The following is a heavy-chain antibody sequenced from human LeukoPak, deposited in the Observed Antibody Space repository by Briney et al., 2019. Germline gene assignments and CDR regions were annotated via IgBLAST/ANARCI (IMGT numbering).Heavy chain of an antibody. CDR1: GFTVSNNY. J-gene: IGHJ4*02. Sequence: GGSLRLSCAASGFTVSNNYMAWVRQAPGKGLEWVSFMYSDVITYYADSVKGRFTTSTDNSENKLYLQMNSLRAEDTAVYYCARGVLGLKPLDYWGQGTLVTVSS. D-gene: IGHD1-26*01. V-gene: IGHV3-53*01. CDR2: MYSDVIT. CDR3: ARGVLGLKPLDY.